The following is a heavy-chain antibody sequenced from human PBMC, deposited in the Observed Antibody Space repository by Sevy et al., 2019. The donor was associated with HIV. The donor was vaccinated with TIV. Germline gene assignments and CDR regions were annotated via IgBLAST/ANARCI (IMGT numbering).Heavy chain of an antibody. CDR1: GYTLTELS. V-gene: IGHV1-24*01. Sequence: ASVKVSCKVSGYTLTELSMHWVRQAPGKGLEWMGGFDPEDGETIYAQKFQGRVTMTEDTSTDTAYMELSSLRSEDTAVYDCATDRGGRVVAADYYYYGMDVWGQGTTVTVSS. CDR2: FDPEDGET. CDR3: ATDRGGRVVAADYYYYGMDV. J-gene: IGHJ6*02. D-gene: IGHD2-15*01.